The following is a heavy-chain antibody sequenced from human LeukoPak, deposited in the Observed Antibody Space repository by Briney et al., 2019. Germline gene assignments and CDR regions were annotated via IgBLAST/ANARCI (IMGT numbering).Heavy chain of an antibody. CDR1: GLTVSSNY. D-gene: IGHD3-22*01. V-gene: IGHV3-66*01. CDR3: QSSITYYYDSSGSRDAFDI. J-gene: IGHJ3*02. Sequence: AGGSQTPSCAASGLTVSSNYMRWVRQAPGKGLEWVSVIYSGGGTYYADSLKGRFTISRDNSKNTRLLQMNSLRAEDTCKNHCQSSITYYYDSSGSRDAFDIWGQGTMVTVSS. CDR2: IYSGGGT.